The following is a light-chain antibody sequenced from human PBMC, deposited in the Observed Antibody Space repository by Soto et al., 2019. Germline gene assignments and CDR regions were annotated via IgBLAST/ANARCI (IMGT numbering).Light chain of an antibody. J-gene: IGLJ1*01. CDR2: EVR. V-gene: IGLV2-14*01. CDR1: SSDVGGYKY. Sequence: QSALTQPASVSGSHGRSITISCTGTSSDVGGYKYVSWSQQHPGKAPKLMIYEVRNRPSGVSNRFSGSKSGNTASLTISELQAEDEADYYCSSYTSSSTLVFGTGTNLTVL. CDR3: SSYTSSSTLV.